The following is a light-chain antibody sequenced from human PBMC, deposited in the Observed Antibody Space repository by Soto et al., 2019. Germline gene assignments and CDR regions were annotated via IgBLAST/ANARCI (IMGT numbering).Light chain of an antibody. V-gene: IGLV2-14*01. J-gene: IGLJ2*01. Sequence: QSVLTQPASVSGSPGQSITISCTGTNNDVGAYPYVSWYHQHPGTAPKLIIYEVTNRPSGISDRFSGSKSGNTASLTISGLQAEDESDYYCSSFATSGTTVIFGGGTKVTVL. CDR3: SSFATSGTTVI. CDR1: NNDVGAYPY. CDR2: EVT.